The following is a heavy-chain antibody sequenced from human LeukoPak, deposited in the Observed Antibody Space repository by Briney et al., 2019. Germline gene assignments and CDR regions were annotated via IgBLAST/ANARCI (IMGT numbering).Heavy chain of an antibody. CDR1: GGSFSGYY. Sequence: SETLSLTCAVYGGSFSGYYWSWIRQPPGKGLEWIGEINHSGSTNYNPSLKGRVTISVDTSKNQFSLKLSSVTAADTAVYYCARGRPLTIFGVAYYYYGMDVWGQGTTVTVSS. D-gene: IGHD3-3*01. CDR2: INHSGST. J-gene: IGHJ6*02. CDR3: ARGRPLTIFGVAYYYYGMDV. V-gene: IGHV4-34*01.